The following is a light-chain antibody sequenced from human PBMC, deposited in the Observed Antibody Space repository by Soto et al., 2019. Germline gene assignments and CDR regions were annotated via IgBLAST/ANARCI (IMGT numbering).Light chain of an antibody. J-gene: IGLJ1*01. V-gene: IGLV2-14*01. CDR1: SSDVGGYKY. CDR2: EVS. CDR3: SSHTSSSTLV. Sequence: QSVLTQPASVSGSPGQSITISCTGTSSDVGGYKYVSWYQQHPGRAPKLMVSEVSNRPSGVSNRFSGSKSGNTASLTISGLQAEDEAEYYCSSHTSSSTLVFGNGTKVTV.